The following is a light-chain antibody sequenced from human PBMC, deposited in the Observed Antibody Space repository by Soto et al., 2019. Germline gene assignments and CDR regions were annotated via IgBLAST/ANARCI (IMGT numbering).Light chain of an antibody. CDR3: QQYESATRT. CDR1: QSLSRYY. J-gene: IGKJ1*01. CDR2: GAS. V-gene: IGKV3-20*01. Sequence: EIVVTQSPGTLALSPGERATLSCRASQSLSRYYLAWYQQSAGQAPRLLIYGASSRATGVSDRFSGSGSGTDFTLTISRLEPEDFAVYYCQQYESATRTFGQGTKVDIK.